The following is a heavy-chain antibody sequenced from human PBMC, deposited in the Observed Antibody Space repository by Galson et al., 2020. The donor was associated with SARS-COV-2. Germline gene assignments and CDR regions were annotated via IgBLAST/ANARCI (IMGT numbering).Heavy chain of an antibody. V-gene: IGHV3-9*01. CDR3: VKDIGDYYDTSGYYGAFDL. D-gene: IGHD3-22*01. J-gene: IGHJ3*01. CDR2: INWNSGSI. CDR1: TFTFEHYA. Sequence: GGSLRLSCAASTFTFEHYAMHWVRQAPGKGLEWVPGINWNSGSIGYADSVKGRFTISRDNANNSLYLQMNSLRAEDTALYYCVKDIGDYYDTSGYYGAFDLWGQGTLVTVS.